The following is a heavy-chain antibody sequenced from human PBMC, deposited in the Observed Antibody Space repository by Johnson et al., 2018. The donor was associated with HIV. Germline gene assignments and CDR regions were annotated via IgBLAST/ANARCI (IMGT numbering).Heavy chain of an antibody. Sequence: HVQLVESGGGVVQPGRSLRLSCAASGFTFSSYGMHWVRQAPGKGLEWVAVIWYDGSNKYYADSVKGRFTLSRDNSKNTLYLQMNSLRAEDTAVYYCARDCTGVVCSDAFDIWGQGTMVTVSS. D-gene: IGHD2-8*02. J-gene: IGHJ3*02. CDR2: IWYDGSNK. V-gene: IGHV3-33*01. CDR3: ARDCTGVVCSDAFDI. CDR1: GFTFSSYG.